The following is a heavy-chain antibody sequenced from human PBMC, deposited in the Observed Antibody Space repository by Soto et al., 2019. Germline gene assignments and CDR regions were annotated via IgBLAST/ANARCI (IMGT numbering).Heavy chain of an antibody. CDR2: IKQDGSEK. CDR3: ACKPPYYYGC. CDR1: GFTFSSYW. V-gene: IGHV3-7*05. Sequence: EVQLVESGGGLVQPGGSLRLSCAASGFTFSSYWMSWVRQAPGKGLEWVANIKQDGSEKYYVDSVKGRFTISTDNAKNSLYLQMNSLRAEDTAAYHCACKPPYYYGCWGQGTLVTVSS. D-gene: IGHD3-10*01. J-gene: IGHJ4*02.